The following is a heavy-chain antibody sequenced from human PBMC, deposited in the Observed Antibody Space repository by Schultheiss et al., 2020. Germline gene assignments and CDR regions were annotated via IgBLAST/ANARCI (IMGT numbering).Heavy chain of an antibody. CDR3: ARGTEIVVVPDAFDI. Sequence: AETLSLTCTVSGGSISSGVYYWSWIRQPAGKGLEWIGYIYYSGSTNYNPSLKSRVTISVDTSKNQFSLKLSSVTAADTAVYYCARGTEIVVVPDAFDIWGQGTMVTVSS. D-gene: IGHD3-22*01. CDR1: GGSISSGVYY. J-gene: IGHJ3*02. CDR2: IYYSGST. V-gene: IGHV4-61*10.